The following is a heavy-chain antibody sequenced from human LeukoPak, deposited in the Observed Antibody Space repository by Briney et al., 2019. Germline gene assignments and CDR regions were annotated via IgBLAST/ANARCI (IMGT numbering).Heavy chain of an antibody. CDR3: ARDRPYQRLYYYYGMEV. Sequence: PGGTLSLSCAASGFTFSSFWLSWVRQAPGQGLERVANIKQDGSEKYYVDCVKGRVTISRDNAKNSLYLQMNSLRAEDKAVYYCARDRPYQRLYYYYGMEVWGQRTTVTVCS. D-gene: IGHD2-2*01. CDR1: GFTFSSFW. CDR2: IKQDGSEK. V-gene: IGHV3-7*01. J-gene: IGHJ6*02.